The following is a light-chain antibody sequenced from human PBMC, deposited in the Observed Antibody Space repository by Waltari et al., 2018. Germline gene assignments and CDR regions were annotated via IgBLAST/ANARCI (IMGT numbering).Light chain of an antibody. J-gene: IGLJ1*01. CDR1: PSDVGNCDL. Sequence: QSALTQPASVSGTPGQSITIPCTVTPSDVGNCDLGPWYQQHPGKAPQLLSCEVIKRPSGGSSRFSGSKSGNTASLTISGLQAEDEADYYCCSYAGRGTYVFGSGTKVTVL. V-gene: IGLV2-23*02. CDR2: EVI. CDR3: CSYAGRGTYV.